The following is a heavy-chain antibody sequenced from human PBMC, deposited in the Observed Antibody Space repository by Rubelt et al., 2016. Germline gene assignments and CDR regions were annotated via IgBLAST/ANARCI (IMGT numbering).Heavy chain of an antibody. CDR1: GYTFTSYG. J-gene: IGHJ2*01. CDR2: ISAYNGNT. Sequence: QVQLVQSGAEVKKPGASVKVSCKASGYTFTSYGISWVRQAPGQGLEWMRWISAYNGNTNYAQKLHGRVTMASGTSTSTAYMELRSLRSADTGVYYCARDRIRRAARQGWYFDLCGRGTLVTVSS. D-gene: IGHD6-6*01. V-gene: IGHV1-18*01. CDR3: ARDRIRRAARQGWYFDL.